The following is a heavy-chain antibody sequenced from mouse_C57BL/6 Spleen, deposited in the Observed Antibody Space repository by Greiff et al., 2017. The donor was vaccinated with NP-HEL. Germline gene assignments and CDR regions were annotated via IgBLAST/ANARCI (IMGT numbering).Heavy chain of an antibody. Sequence: QVQLKESGAELVRPGASVTLSCKASGYTFTDYEMHWVKQTPVHGLEWIGAIDPETGGTAYNQKFKGKAILTADKSSSTAYMELRSLTSEDSAVYYCTLRGTGRPAWFAYWGQGTLVTVSA. J-gene: IGHJ3*01. CDR1: GYTFTDYE. V-gene: IGHV1-15*01. CDR2: IDPETGGT. CDR3: TLRGTGRPAWFAY. D-gene: IGHD4-1*01.